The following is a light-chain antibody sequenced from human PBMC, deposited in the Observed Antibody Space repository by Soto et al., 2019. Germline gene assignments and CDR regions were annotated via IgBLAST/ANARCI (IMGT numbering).Light chain of an antibody. V-gene: IGKV3-15*01. CDR3: QQFNIWPRT. Sequence: EIVLTQSPATLSVSPGERTTLSCRASQSVGSNLAWYQQKPGQPPRLLIHVASTRATGIPAGFSGSGSGTEFTLTISSLQSEDFAVYYCQQFNIWPRTFGQGTKVEIK. J-gene: IGKJ1*01. CDR2: VAS. CDR1: QSVGSN.